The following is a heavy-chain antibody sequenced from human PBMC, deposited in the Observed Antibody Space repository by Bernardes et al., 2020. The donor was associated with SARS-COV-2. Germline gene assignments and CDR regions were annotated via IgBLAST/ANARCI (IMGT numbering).Heavy chain of an antibody. Sequence: GGSLRLSCVASGFTFSNSWIHWVRQAPGKGLVWVSRIDKHGSTINYADSVKGRFTISRDNAKNTLYLQMNSLTADDTAIYYCSRDLVGARDNWGQGTLVTVSS. CDR3: SRDLVGARDN. V-gene: IGHV3-74*01. J-gene: IGHJ4*02. CDR1: GFTFSNSW. D-gene: IGHD3-16*01. CDR2: IDKHGSTI.